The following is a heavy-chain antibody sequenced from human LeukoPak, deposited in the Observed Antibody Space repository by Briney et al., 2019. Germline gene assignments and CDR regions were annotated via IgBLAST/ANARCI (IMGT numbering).Heavy chain of an antibody. Sequence: GASVKVSCKASGYTFTSYYMHWVRQAPGQGLEWMGWISAYNGNTNYAQKLQGRVTMTTDTSTSTAYMELRSLRSDDTAVYYCAREDKRFGGVIWYYYYGMDVWGQGTTVTVSS. V-gene: IGHV1-18*04. D-gene: IGHD3-16*01. CDR1: GYTFTSYY. CDR3: AREDKRFGGVIWYYYYGMDV. CDR2: ISAYNGNT. J-gene: IGHJ6*02.